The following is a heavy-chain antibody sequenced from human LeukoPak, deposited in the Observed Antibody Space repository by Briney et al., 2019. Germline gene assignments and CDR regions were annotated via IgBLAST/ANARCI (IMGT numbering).Heavy chain of an antibody. V-gene: IGHV3-7*01. CDR3: AREGKIPS. CDR1: GFTCSSYW. Sequence: GGSLRLSCAASGFTCSSYWMSWVRQAPGKGMEWVANIKQDGSEKYYVDSVKGRFTISRDNAKNSLYLQMNSLRAEDTAVYYCAREGKIPSWGQGTLVTVSS. CDR2: IKQDGSEK. J-gene: IGHJ5*02.